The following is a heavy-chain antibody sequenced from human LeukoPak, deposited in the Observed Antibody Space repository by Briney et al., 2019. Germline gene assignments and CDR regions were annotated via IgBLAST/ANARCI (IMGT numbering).Heavy chain of an antibody. CDR3: ARVRGYSYGYDY. V-gene: IGHV3-74*01. CDR2: INSDGSST. D-gene: IGHD5-18*01. J-gene: IGHJ4*02. CDR1: GFTFSSYW. Sequence: GGSLRLSCAASGFTFSSYWMHWVRHAPGKGLVWVSRINSDGSSTSYADSVKGRFTISRDNAKNTLYLQMNSLRAEDTAVYYCARVRGYSYGYDYWGQGTLVTVSS.